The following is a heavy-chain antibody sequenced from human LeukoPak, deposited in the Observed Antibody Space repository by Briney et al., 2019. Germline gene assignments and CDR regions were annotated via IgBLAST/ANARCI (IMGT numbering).Heavy chain of an antibody. D-gene: IGHD7-27*01. Sequence: PSETLSLTCTVSGGSISSYYWSWIRQPPGKGLEWTGYIYYSGSTNYNPSLKSRVTISVDTSKNQFSLKLSSVTAADTAVYYCAVAPSGAFDIWGQGTMVTVSS. V-gene: IGHV4-59*01. J-gene: IGHJ3*02. CDR3: AVAPSGAFDI. CDR2: IYYSGST. CDR1: GGSISSYY.